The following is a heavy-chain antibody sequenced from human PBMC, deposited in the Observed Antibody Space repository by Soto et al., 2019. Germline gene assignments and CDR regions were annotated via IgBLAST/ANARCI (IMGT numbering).Heavy chain of an antibody. D-gene: IGHD1-26*01. Sequence: QVQLVQSGAEVKKPGSSVKVSCRASGGTLSGLSMNWMRQAPGQGLEWMGGLIPIYGTPSYPQKFQGRVTIIADKATSTVYMERSRLTPDDTAVYYCAQDLGAGFDPWGQGTRVTVSS. CDR2: LIPIYGTP. V-gene: IGHV1-69*06. CDR1: GGTLSGLS. J-gene: IGHJ5*02. CDR3: AQDLGAGFDP.